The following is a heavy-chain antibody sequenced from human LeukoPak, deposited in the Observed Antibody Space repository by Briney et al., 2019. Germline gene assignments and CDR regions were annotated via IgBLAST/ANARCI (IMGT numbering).Heavy chain of an antibody. V-gene: IGHV1-18*01. CDR3: ARVESYDSSEGRDY. CDR2: ISAYNGNT. D-gene: IGHD3-22*01. J-gene: IGHJ4*02. CDR1: VYTFTSYG. Sequence: GASVKVSCKASVYTFTSYGISWVRQAPGQGLEWMGWISAYNGNTNYAQKLQGRVTMTTDTSTSTAYMELRSLRSDDTAVYYCARVESYDSSEGRDYWGQGTLVTVSS.